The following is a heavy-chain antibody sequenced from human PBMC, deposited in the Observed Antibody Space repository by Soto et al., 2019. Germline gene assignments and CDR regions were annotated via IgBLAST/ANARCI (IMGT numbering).Heavy chain of an antibody. V-gene: IGHV3-23*01. CDR2: ISGSTANT. J-gene: IGHJ4*02. CDR1: GFMFNHYA. Sequence: EQVLESGGGLVQPGGSLRLSCEASGFMFNHYAMAWVRQTPGKGLEWVSVISGSTANTYYADSVKGRVTISRDNSKNTVYLQVNSLRVDASALSSCAKVLVLSASTSEYWVPGTRVTVSS. D-gene: IGHD6-6*01. CDR3: AKVLVLSASTSEY.